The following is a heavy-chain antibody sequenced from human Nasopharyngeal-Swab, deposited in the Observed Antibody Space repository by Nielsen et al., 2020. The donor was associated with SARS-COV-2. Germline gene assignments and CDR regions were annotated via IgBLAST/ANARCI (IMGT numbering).Heavy chain of an antibody. Sequence: ASVKVSCKASGYTFTSYGISWVRQAPGQGLEWMGWISAYNGNTNYAQKLQGRVTMTTDTSTSTAYMELRSLRSDDTAVYYCARDVSWVVIHGMDVWGQGTTVTVSS. V-gene: IGHV1-18*01. D-gene: IGHD2-21*01. CDR3: ARDVSWVVIHGMDV. J-gene: IGHJ6*02. CDR1: GYTFTSYG. CDR2: ISAYNGNT.